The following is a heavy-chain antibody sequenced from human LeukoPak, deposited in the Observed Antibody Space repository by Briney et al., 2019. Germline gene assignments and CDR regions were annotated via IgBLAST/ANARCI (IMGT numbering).Heavy chain of an antibody. Sequence: SETLSLTCTVSGGSISSYYWSWIRQPPGKGLEWIGYIYYSGSTNYNPSLKSRVTISVDTSKNQFSLKLSSVPAADTAVYYCARESDFWSGYYYDAFDIWGQGTMVTVSS. CDR1: GGSISSYY. CDR3: ARESDFWSGYYYDAFDI. V-gene: IGHV4-59*01. CDR2: IYYSGST. D-gene: IGHD3-3*01. J-gene: IGHJ3*02.